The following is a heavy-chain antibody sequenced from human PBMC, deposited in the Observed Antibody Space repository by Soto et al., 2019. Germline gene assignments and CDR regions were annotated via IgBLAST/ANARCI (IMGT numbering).Heavy chain of an antibody. J-gene: IGHJ5*02. D-gene: IGHD5-18*01. Sequence: QVQLVQSGAEVKKPGASVKVSCKASGYTFTGYYMHWVRQAPGQGLEWMGWINPNSGGTNYAQKFQGWVTMTRDTXISTAYMELSRLRSDDTAVYYCARSYGYEVGWFDPWGQGTLVTVSS. CDR1: GYTFTGYY. V-gene: IGHV1-2*04. CDR2: INPNSGGT. CDR3: ARSYGYEVGWFDP.